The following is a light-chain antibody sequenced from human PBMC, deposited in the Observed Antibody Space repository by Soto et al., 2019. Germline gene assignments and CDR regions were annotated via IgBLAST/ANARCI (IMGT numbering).Light chain of an antibody. J-gene: IGLJ2*01. V-gene: IGLV1-47*01. CDR3: SAWDDSLSGVV. CDR1: SYNIGSNY. CDR2: RNN. Sequence: QSVLTQPPSASGTPGQRVTISCSGSSYNIGSNYVYWYQQLPGTAPKLLIYRNNQRPSGVPDRFSGSKSGTSASLAISGLRSEEEADYYCSAWDDSLSGVVFGGGTKLTVL.